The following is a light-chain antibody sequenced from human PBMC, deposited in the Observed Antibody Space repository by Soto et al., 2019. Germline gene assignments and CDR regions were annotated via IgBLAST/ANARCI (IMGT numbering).Light chain of an antibody. CDR3: QQYNTYET. V-gene: IGKV1-5*01. J-gene: IGKJ5*01. Sequence: IHLTHSPSTLSASFLDSVTITCRASQNIRNLLAWYQQKPGKAPKPLIYDASTLKTGVPSRFSGSGSGSEFNFTITGLQPDDFATYFCQQYNTYETFGQGTRPEIK. CDR2: DAS. CDR1: QNIRNL.